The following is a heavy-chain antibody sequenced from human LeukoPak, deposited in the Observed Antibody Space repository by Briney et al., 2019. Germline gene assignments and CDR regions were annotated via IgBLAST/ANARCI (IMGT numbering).Heavy chain of an antibody. J-gene: IGHJ5*02. CDR3: ARHIAVSQSVRGYCSGGSCYSGVGEGFDP. Sequence: GESLKISCKGSGYSFTGYWIGWVRQMPGKGLEWMGIIYPGDSDTRYSPSFQGQVTISADKSISTAYLQWSSLKASDTAMYYCARHIAVSQSVRGYCSGGSCYSGVGEGFDPWGQGTLVTVSS. D-gene: IGHD2-15*01. V-gene: IGHV5-51*01. CDR1: GYSFTGYW. CDR2: IYPGDSDT.